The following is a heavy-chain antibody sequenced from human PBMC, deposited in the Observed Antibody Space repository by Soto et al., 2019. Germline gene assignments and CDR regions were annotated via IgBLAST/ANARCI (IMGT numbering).Heavy chain of an antibody. CDR1: GGSFSGYY. CDR3: ARGLGVGSSATHYFDY. V-gene: IGHV4-34*01. J-gene: IGHJ4*02. Sequence: PSETLSLTCAVYGGSFSGYYGSWIRQPPGKGLEWIGEINHSGSTNYNPSLKSRVTISVDTSKNQFSLKLSSVTAADTAVYYCARGLGVGSSATHYFDYWGQGTLVTVSS. CDR2: INHSGST. D-gene: IGHD6-6*01.